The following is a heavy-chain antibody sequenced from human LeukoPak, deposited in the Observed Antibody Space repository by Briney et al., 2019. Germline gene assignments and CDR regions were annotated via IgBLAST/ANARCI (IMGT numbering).Heavy chain of an antibody. CDR2: IGISSASK. CDR1: GFTFSTYG. Sequence: GGSLRLSCAASGFTFSTYGMTWVRQAPGKGLEWVSVIGISSASKYYADSVKGRFTISRDNSKNTLYLQMNSLRAEDTAVYYCAKRALYGSGTYYFDCWGQGTLVTVSS. V-gene: IGHV3-23*01. D-gene: IGHD3-10*01. CDR3: AKRALYGSGTYYFDC. J-gene: IGHJ4*02.